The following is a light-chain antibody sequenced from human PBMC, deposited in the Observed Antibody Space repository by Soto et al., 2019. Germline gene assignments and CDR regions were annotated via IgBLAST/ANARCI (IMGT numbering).Light chain of an antibody. CDR3: QQRSNWPPYT. CDR1: QSVSSY. Sequence: EIGLTQSPAPLSLTPGERATLSGRASQSVSSYLAWYQQKPGQAPRLLIYDASNRATGIPARFSGSGSGTDFTLTISSLEPEDFAVYYCQQRSNWPPYTFGQGTKLEIK. J-gene: IGKJ2*01. CDR2: DAS. V-gene: IGKV3-11*01.